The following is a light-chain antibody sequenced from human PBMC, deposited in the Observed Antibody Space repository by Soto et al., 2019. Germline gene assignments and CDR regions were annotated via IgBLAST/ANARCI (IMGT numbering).Light chain of an antibody. V-gene: IGLV2-14*01. Sequence: QSVLTQPASVSGSPGQSITISCTGARSDVGNYDYVSWYQQHPGKAPKLIMYAVSHRPSGVSSRFSGSKSGNTASLTISGLQAEDEAAYYCSSYTSTTTRVFGTGTKLTVL. CDR3: SSYTSTTTRV. CDR2: AVS. CDR1: RSDVGNYDY. J-gene: IGLJ1*01.